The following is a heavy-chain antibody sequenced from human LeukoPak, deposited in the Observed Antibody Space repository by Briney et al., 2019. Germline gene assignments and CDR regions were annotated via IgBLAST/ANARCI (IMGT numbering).Heavy chain of an antibody. CDR1: GGSISSYY. J-gene: IGHJ4*02. Sequence: NASETLSLTCTVSGGSISSYYWSWIRQPPGKGLEWIGYIYYSGSINYNPSLKSRVTISVDTSKNQFSLKLSSVTAADTAVYYCARWEGFSGRFEYWGQGTLVTVSS. V-gene: IGHV4-59*01. CDR2: IYYSGSI. D-gene: IGHD1-26*01. CDR3: ARWEGFSGRFEY.